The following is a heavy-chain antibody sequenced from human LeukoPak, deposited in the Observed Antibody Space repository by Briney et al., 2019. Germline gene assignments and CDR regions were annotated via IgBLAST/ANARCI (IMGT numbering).Heavy chain of an antibody. J-gene: IGHJ3*02. CDR2: ISTSSSYI. V-gene: IGHV3-21*01. Sequence: TGGSLRLSCAASGFTFSSYSMNWVRQAPGKGLEWVSFISTSSSYIYYADSVKGRFTVSRDNAKNSLYLQMNSLRAEDTAVYHCARDLRPYSGYDNLAFDIWGQGTMVTVSS. D-gene: IGHD5-12*01. CDR3: ARDLRPYSGYDNLAFDI. CDR1: GFTFSSYS.